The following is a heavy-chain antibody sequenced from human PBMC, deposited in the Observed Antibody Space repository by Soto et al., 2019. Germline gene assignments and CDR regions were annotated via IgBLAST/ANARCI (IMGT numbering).Heavy chain of an antibody. D-gene: IGHD3-3*01. Sequence: SETLSLTCAVSGGSISSGGYSWSWIRQPPGKGLEWIGYIYHSGSTFYNPSLKSRVTISIDKSKNQFSLKLSSVTAADTAVYYCARGPGRFWSGYLGVDYLSLYGMDVWGQGTTVTVSS. CDR2: IYHSGST. J-gene: IGHJ6*02. CDR3: ARGPGRFWSGYLGVDYLSLYGMDV. CDR1: GGSISSGGYS. V-gene: IGHV4-30-2*01.